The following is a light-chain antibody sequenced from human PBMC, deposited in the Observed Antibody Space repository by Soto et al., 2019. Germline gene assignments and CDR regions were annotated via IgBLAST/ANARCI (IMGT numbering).Light chain of an antibody. V-gene: IGLV7-46*01. CDR1: TGAVTSGHY. CDR3: LLIYRSVGEV. J-gene: IGLJ1*01. CDR2: DTS. Sequence: QAVVTQEPSLTVSPGGTVTLTCGSSTGAVTSGHYPHWFQQKPGQAPRTLIYDTSNKHSWTPARFSGSLLGGKAALTLSGAQPEDEADYYCLLIYRSVGEVFGTGTKVTVL.